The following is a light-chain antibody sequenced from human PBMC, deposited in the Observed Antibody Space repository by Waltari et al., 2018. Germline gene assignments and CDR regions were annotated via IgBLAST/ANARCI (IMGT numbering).Light chain of an antibody. CDR1: QSVTSGY. Sequence: EMVLTQSPGTLSLSPGESAPVPCTASQSVTSGYLAWYQQKPGQAPRLLIYDTSSRATGIPDRFSGSGSGTDFTLTISRLEPEDLAVYHCQQYTISPITFGGGTKVEIK. J-gene: IGKJ4*01. V-gene: IGKV3-20*01. CDR2: DTS. CDR3: QQYTISPIT.